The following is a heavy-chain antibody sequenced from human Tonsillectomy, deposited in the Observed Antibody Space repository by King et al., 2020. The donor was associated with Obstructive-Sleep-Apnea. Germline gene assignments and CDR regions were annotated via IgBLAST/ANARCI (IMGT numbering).Heavy chain of an antibody. J-gene: IGHJ6*02. V-gene: IGHV3-23*04. CDR2: ICVSGGGT. Sequence: VQLVESGGGLVQPGGSLRLSCRASGFTFSNYAMSWVRQAPGKGLEWVSGICVSGGGTYYADSVKGRFTISRDNFKKTLYLQMNSLRADDTAAYYCATTARGDYDYYGLDVWGQGTTVIVSS. D-gene: IGHD4/OR15-4a*01. CDR1: GFTFSNYA. CDR3: ATTARGDYDYYGLDV.